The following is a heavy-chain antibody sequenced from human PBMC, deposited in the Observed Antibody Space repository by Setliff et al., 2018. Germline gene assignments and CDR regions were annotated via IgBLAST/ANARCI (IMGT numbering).Heavy chain of an antibody. CDR3: ARQVDTPMAPIDY. J-gene: IGHJ4*02. CDR1: GGSISSSSYY. CDR2: IYSSGST. V-gene: IGHV4-61*09. D-gene: IGHD5-18*01. Sequence: SETLSLTCTVSGGSISSSSYYWGWIRRSAGNKLEWIGHIYSSGSTEYNPSLKSRVTMSIDASKNQLSLKLSSVTAADSAIYYCARQVDTPMAPIDYWGQGTLVTVSS.